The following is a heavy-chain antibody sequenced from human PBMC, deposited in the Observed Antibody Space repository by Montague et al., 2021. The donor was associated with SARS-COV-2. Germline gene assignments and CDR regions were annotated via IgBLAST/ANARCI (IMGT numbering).Heavy chain of an antibody. V-gene: IGHV4-59*01. Sequence: SETLSLTCTVSGGSIGTYYWNWIRQSPGKGLEWLGNIYYTGSTKYSPSLKSRVTISMDTSRDQLSLRLKSVTAADTAVYYCARDNYGDWGYYGLDVWGQGTTVIVSS. J-gene: IGHJ6*02. D-gene: IGHD4-17*01. CDR2: IYYTGST. CDR3: ARDNYGDWGYYGLDV. CDR1: GGSIGTYY.